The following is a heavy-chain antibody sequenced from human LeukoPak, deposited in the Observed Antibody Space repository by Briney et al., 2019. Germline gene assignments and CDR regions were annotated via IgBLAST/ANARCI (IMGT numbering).Heavy chain of an antibody. CDR2: INHSGST. V-gene: IGHV4-34*01. Sequence: SETLSLTCAVYGGSFSGYYWSWIRQPPWKGLEWIGEINHSGSTNYNPSLKSRVTISVDTSKNQFSLKLSSVTAADTAVYYCARGGGVWGSYRLFDYWGQGTLVTVSS. J-gene: IGHJ4*02. D-gene: IGHD3-16*02. CDR3: ARGGGVWGSYRLFDY. CDR1: GGSFSGYY.